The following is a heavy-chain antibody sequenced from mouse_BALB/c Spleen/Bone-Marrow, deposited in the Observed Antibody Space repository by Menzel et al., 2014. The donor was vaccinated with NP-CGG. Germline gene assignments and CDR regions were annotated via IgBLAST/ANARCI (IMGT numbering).Heavy chain of an antibody. CDR1: GFNIKDYY. V-gene: IGHV14-1*02. Sequence: EVMLVESGAELVRPGALVKLSCKASGFNIKDYYMHRVKQRPEQGLEWIGWIDPENGNTIYDPKFQGKATITADTSSNTAYLQLSSLTSEDTAVYYCARWDYYGSSYRYFDVWGAGTTVTVSS. CDR3: ARWDYYGSSYRYFDV. CDR2: IDPENGNT. J-gene: IGHJ1*01. D-gene: IGHD1-1*01.